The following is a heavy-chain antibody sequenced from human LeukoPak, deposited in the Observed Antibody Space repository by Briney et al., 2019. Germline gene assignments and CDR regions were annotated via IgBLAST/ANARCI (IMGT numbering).Heavy chain of an antibody. CDR2: IYSGGST. V-gene: IGHV3-66*02. Sequence: GGSLRLSCAASGFTVSSNYMSWVRQAPGKGLEWVSVIYSGGSTYYADSVKGRFTISRDNSKNTLYLQMNSLRAEDTAVYYCASPVVTAIPGAYGMDVWGQGTTVTVSS. J-gene: IGHJ6*02. D-gene: IGHD2-21*02. CDR3: ASPVVTAIPGAYGMDV. CDR1: GFTVSSNY.